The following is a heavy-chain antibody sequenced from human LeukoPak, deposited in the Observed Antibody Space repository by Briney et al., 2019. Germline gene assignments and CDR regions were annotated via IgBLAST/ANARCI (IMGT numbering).Heavy chain of an antibody. J-gene: IGHJ2*01. Sequence: SETLSLTCAVYGGSFSGYYWSWIRQPPREELEWIGEINHSGSTNYNPSLKSRVTISVDTSKNQFSLKLSSVTAADTAVYYCARETPLRWYFDLWGRGTLVTDSS. CDR1: GGSFSGYY. V-gene: IGHV4-34*01. CDR3: ARETPLRWYFDL. CDR2: INHSGST.